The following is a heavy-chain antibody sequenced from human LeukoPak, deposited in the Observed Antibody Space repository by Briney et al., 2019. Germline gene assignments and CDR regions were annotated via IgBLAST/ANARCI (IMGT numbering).Heavy chain of an antibody. CDR1: GFTFSSYW. V-gene: IGHV3-7*01. J-gene: IGHJ4*02. D-gene: IGHD6-13*01. CDR3: ARDGIAAAGSRADY. Sequence: PGGSLRLSCAACGFTFSSYWMSWVRQAPGKGLEWVANIKQDGSEKYYVDSVKGRFTISRDNAKNSLYLQMNSLRAEDTAVYYCARDGIAAAGSRADYWGQGTLVTVSS. CDR2: IKQDGSEK.